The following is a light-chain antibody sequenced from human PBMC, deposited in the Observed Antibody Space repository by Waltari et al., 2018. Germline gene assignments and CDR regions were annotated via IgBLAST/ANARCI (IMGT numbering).Light chain of an antibody. J-gene: IGLJ3*02. CDR1: SSDVGGYNY. V-gene: IGLV2-14*03. CDR2: DVS. Sequence: QSALTQPASVSGSPGQSITISRTGTSSDVGGYNYVPWYQQHPGKAPKLMIYDVSNRPSGVSNRFSGSKSGNTASLTISGLQAEDEADYYCSSYTSSSTLEWVFGGGTKLTVL. CDR3: SSYTSSSTLEWV.